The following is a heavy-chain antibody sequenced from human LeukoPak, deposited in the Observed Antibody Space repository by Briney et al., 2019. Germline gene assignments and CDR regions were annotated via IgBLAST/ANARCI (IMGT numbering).Heavy chain of an antibody. V-gene: IGHV3-48*01. CDR2: ISSGGSVM. Sequence: GGSLRLSCGASGYTFSDYTMNWVRQAPGKGPEWISYISSGGSVMHYADSVKGRFTISRDNVENSLYLQMNSLRVEDTAVYYCARDLEYWGQGVLVTVSS. CDR3: ARDLEY. CDR1: GYTFSDYT. J-gene: IGHJ4*02.